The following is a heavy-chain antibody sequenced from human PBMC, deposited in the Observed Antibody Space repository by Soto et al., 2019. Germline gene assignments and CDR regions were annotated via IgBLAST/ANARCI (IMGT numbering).Heavy chain of an antibody. CDR1: GGTFSSYA. D-gene: IGHD6-19*01. V-gene: IGHV1-69*13. J-gene: IGHJ4*02. CDR3: ARDRSQSIAVAGYAFDY. CDR2: IIPIFGTA. Sequence: SVKVSCKASGGTFSSYAISWVRQAPGQGLEWMGGIIPIFGTANYAQKFQGRVTITADESTSTAYMELSSLRSEDTAVYYCARDRSQSIAVAGYAFDYWGQGTLVTVSS.